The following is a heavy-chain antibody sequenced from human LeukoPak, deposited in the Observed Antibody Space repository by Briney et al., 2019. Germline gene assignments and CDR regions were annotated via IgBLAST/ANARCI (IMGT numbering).Heavy chain of an antibody. V-gene: IGHV3-23*01. CDR2: IRGNGET. Sequence: ASLRLSCAASGSSFSSFAISWVRQRPARGLEWVSSIRGNGETFYADSVKGRFTLSSDSSRNTVYFQLNNLRVEDTAMYYCARAGGVSSTEAVGGGEGTLVTVPS. J-gene: IGHJ4*02. CDR3: ARAGGVSSTEAVG. D-gene: IGHD3-10*01. CDR1: GSSFSSFA.